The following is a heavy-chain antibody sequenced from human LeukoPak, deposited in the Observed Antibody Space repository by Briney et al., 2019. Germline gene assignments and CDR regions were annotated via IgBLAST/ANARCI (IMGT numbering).Heavy chain of an antibody. V-gene: IGHV4-59*01. CDR1: GGSISSYY. Sequence: PSETLSLTCTVSGGSISSYYWSWIRQPPGKGLEWIGYIYYSGSTNYNPSLKSRVTISVDTSKNQFSLKLSSVTAADTAVYYCARASWLPQSRNYYYMDVWGKGTTVTISS. CDR3: ARASWLPQSRNYYYMDV. J-gene: IGHJ6*03. CDR2: IYYSGST. D-gene: IGHD5-12*01.